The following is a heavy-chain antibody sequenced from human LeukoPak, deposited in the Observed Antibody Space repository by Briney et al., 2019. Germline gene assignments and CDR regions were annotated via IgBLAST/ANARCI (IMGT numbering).Heavy chain of an antibody. Sequence: GGSLRLSCAVSGFTFRTYVMSWVRQAPGMGVEWVSTISGGGGKTYYSDAVKGRVTISRDNSNNTVYLKMNSLRAEDTALYYCARTNSFSYVHYYYYMDVWGKGTTVTVSS. D-gene: IGHD1-14*01. V-gene: IGHV3-23*01. CDR1: GFTFRTYV. CDR2: ISGGGGKT. J-gene: IGHJ6*03. CDR3: ARTNSFSYVHYYYYMDV.